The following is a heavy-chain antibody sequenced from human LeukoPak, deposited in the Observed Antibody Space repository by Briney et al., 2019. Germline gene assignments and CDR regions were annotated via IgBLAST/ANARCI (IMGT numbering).Heavy chain of an antibody. CDR1: EFTFSSYS. V-gene: IGHV3-21*01. Sequence: GGSLRLSCAASEFTFSSYSMNWVRQAPGKGLEWVSSISSSEFIYYADSVKGRFTISRDNAKNSLYLQMNSLRAEDTAVYYCARWLGAIAWPYYFDYWGQGTLVTVSS. CDR3: ARWLGAIAWPYYFDY. D-gene: IGHD3-16*02. J-gene: IGHJ4*02. CDR2: ISSSEFI.